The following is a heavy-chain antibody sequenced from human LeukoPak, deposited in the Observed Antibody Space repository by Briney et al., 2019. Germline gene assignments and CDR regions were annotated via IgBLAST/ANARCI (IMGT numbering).Heavy chain of an antibody. CDR1: GFTFSGSA. CDR2: IRSKANSYAT. Sequence: PGGSLRLSCAASGFTFSGSAMHRVRQAAGKGLEWVGRIRSKANSYATAYAASVKGRFTISRDDSKNTAYLQMNSLKTEDTAVYYCTRGYYDSSGCFDYWGQGTLLTVSS. D-gene: IGHD3-22*01. V-gene: IGHV3-73*01. J-gene: IGHJ4*02. CDR3: TRGYYDSSGCFDY.